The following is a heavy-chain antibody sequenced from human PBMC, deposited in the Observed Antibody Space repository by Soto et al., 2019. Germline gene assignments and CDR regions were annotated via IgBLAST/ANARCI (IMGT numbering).Heavy chain of an antibody. V-gene: IGHV3-21*01. CDR3: ARSSLGIVVTSLDY. CDR1: GFTFTDYT. CDR2: ITSSSIYI. J-gene: IGHJ4*01. Sequence: GGSLRLSCAASGFTFTDYTMTWVRQAPGRGLEFVASITSSSIYIHYAGSLKGRFTVSRDNAQSSLYLQMTSLRGDDTAVYYCARSSLGIVVTSLDYWGHGTLVTVSS. D-gene: IGHD1-26*01.